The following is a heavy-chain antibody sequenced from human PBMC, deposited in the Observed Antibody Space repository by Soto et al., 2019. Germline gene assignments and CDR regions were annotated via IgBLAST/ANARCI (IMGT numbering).Heavy chain of an antibody. CDR1: GGSISGSSYY. V-gene: IGHV4-39*01. J-gene: IGHJ4*02. Sequence: SETLSLTCTVSGGSISGSSYYWGWIRQPPGKGLEWIGNIFYSGTTYYNPSLKSRVTISVDTSKDQFSLKLRSVTAADTAVYYCESSESYDQSDYWGQGXLVTVSS. CDR3: ESSESYDQSDY. CDR2: IFYSGTT. D-gene: IGHD3-10*01.